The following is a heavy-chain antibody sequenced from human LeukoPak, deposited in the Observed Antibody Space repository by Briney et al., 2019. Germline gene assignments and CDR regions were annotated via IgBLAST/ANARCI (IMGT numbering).Heavy chain of an antibody. V-gene: IGHV4-39*07. D-gene: IGHD3-3*01. J-gene: IGHJ4*02. CDR3: ARGRITTIFGVVTPPYPFDY. Sequence: SETLSLTCTVSGGSISSSSYYWGWIRQPPGKGLEWIGSIYYSGSTYYNPSLKSRVTISVDTSKNQFSLKLSSVTAADTAVYYCARGRITTIFGVVTPPYPFDYWGQGTLVTVSS. CDR1: GGSISSSSYY. CDR2: IYYSGST.